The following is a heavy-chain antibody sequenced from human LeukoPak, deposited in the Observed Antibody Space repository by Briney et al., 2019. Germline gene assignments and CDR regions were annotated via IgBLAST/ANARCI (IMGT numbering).Heavy chain of an antibody. CDR2: ISGSGGST. V-gene: IGHV3-23*01. CDR3: ARQTTVVTPGTNWFDP. Sequence: PGGSLRLSCAASGFTFSSYWMSRVRQAPGKGLEWVSAISGSGGSTYYADSVKGRFTISRDNSKNTLYLQMNSLRAEDTAVYYCARQTTVVTPGTNWFDPWGQGTLVTVSS. CDR1: GFTFSSYW. J-gene: IGHJ5*02. D-gene: IGHD4-23*01.